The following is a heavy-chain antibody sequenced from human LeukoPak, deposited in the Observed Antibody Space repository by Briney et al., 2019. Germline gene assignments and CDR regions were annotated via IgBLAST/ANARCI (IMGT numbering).Heavy chain of an antibody. J-gene: IGHJ4*02. CDR3: ARGRWISGSYYNFDY. Sequence: SETLSLTCSVSGASISSSSYYWGWIRQPPGKGLEWIATINYSGTTHYNPSLKSRVTISADTSKNHLSLKVNSVTAADTAVYYCARGRWISGSYYNFDYWGQGTLVTVSS. V-gene: IGHV4-39*07. D-gene: IGHD1-26*01. CDR2: INYSGTT. CDR1: GASISSSSYY.